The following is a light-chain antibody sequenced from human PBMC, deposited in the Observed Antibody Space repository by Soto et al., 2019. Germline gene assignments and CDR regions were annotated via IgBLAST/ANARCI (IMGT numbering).Light chain of an antibody. CDR2: EVF. Sequence: QSALTQPPSASGSPGQSVTISCTGTSRDIGAYNYGSWYQQHPGQAPKLIIYEVFRRPSGVPDRFSGSKSGNTASLTVSGLQPGDEADYYCSSYAGRETGVFGPGTKVTVL. CDR1: SRDIGAYNY. V-gene: IGLV2-8*01. J-gene: IGLJ1*01. CDR3: SSYAGRETGV.